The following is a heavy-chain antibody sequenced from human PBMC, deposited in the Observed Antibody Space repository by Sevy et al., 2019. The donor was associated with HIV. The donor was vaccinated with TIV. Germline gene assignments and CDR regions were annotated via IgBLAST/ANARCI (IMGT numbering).Heavy chain of an antibody. Sequence: GGSLRLSCAASGFSFSSYWMSWVRQAPGKGLEWVANIKQDGSEQYYVDSVKGRFTISRDNAKNSLDLQMNSLRAEDTALYYCATDXFSXXXFWGQXTLVTVSS. J-gene: IGHJ4*02. CDR3: ATDXFSXXXF. V-gene: IGHV3-7*01. CDR2: IKQDGSEQ. CDR1: GFSFSSYW. D-gene: IGHD3-3*01.